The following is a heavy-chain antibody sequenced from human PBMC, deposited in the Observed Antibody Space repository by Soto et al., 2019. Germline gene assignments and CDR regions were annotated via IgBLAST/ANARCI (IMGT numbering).Heavy chain of an antibody. D-gene: IGHD2-2*01. V-gene: IGHV3-23*01. CDR1: GFTFTSYA. J-gene: IGHJ5*02. CDR2: ISATGGST. CDR3: EKGGYCTSISCPRWFDP. Sequence: GGSLRLSCAASGFTFTSYAMSWVRQAPGKGLEWVSGISATGGSTYYADSVKGRFTISRDNSRNTLYLQMNSLRAEDTALYYFEKGGYCTSISCPRWFDPWGQGTLVTVSS.